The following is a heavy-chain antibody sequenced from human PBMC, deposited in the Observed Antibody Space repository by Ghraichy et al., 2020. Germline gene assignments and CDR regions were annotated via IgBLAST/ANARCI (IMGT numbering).Heavy chain of an antibody. V-gene: IGHV4-39*01. Sequence: SETLSLTCTVSGGSINSDSYYWVRVRQRPGMGLVWFATVYYSDWHFYNPSLESRVTISVDTAKYQFSLKLSTVTAADTAVYYCATLGDCSNGACPSVDYWGQGSPGTVSS. J-gene: IGHJ4*02. D-gene: IGHD2-8*01. CDR1: GGSINSDSYY. CDR2: VYYSDWH. CDR3: ATLGDCSNGACPSVDY.